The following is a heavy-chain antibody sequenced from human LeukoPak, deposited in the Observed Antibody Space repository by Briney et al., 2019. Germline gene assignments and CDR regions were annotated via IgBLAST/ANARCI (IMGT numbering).Heavy chain of an antibody. J-gene: IGHJ4*02. Sequence: PSETLSLTCTVSGGSISSYYWSWIRQPPGKGLEWIGYIYYSGSTNYNPSLKSRVTISVDTSKNQFSLKLSSVTAADTAVYYCARGGYSYGLDYWGQGTLVTVSS. CDR1: GGSISSYY. D-gene: IGHD5-18*01. CDR3: ARGGYSYGLDY. V-gene: IGHV4-59*01. CDR2: IYYSGST.